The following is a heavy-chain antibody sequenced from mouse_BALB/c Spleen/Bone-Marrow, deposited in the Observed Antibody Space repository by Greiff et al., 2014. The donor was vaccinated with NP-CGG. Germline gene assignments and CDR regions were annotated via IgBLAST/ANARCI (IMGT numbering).Heavy chain of an antibody. J-gene: IGHJ1*01. D-gene: IGHD1-1*01. V-gene: IGHV1-84*02. Sequence: VQLQQSGPELVKPGASVKISCKASGYTFTDYYINWVEQKPGQGLEWIGWIYPGGGNTKYNEKFKGKATLTVDTSSSTAYMQLSSLTSEDTAVYFCARPPYYYGSSYYWYFNVWGAGTTVTVSS. CDR1: GYTFTDYY. CDR3: ARPPYYYGSSYYWYFNV. CDR2: IYPGGGNT.